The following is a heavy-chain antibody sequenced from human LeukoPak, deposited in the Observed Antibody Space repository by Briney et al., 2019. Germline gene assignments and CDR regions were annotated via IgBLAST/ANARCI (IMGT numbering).Heavy chain of an antibody. CDR1: GFTFSSYG. V-gene: IGHV3-33*01. J-gene: IGHJ4*02. CDR2: IWYDRSNR. D-gene: IGHD2-2*01. CDR3: VAAGVYCSNTSCYLVF. Sequence: PGRTLRCSCAASGFTFSSYGMHGLRKAPGKGLKWVAVIWYDRSNRYYADTVKGRFSISRDDSKNVLYLQMNSLRAEDRAVYYCVAAGVYCSNTSCYLVFWGQGTLVTVSS.